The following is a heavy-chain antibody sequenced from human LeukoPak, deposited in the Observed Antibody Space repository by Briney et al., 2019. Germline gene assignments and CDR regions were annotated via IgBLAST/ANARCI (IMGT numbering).Heavy chain of an antibody. CDR2: ISATGST. V-gene: IGHV4-61*02. CDR1: GDSINNDNHY. J-gene: IGHJ4*02. D-gene: IGHD7-27*01. CDR3: TRKHWVEYYFDS. Sequence: SQTLSLTCTVSGDSINNDNHYWSWIRQPAGKGLEWIGRISATGSTNYNPSLKSRVTISADTSKNQFSLKLSSVITADTAVYYCTRKHWVEYYFDSWGQGTLVTVSS.